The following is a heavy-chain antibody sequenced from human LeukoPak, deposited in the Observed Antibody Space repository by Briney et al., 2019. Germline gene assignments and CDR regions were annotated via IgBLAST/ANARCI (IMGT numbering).Heavy chain of an antibody. CDR2: ISYDGTNK. V-gene: IGHV3-30*04. CDR3: ARGKWYDILTGPFDY. CDR1: GFTFNLYA. J-gene: IGHJ4*02. Sequence: PGRSLRLSCATSGFTFNLYAIHWVRQAPGKGLEWVAVISYDGTNKYYADSVKGRFTISRDNSKDSLSLQMNSLRADDTAAYYCARGKWYDILTGPFDYWGQGTLVTVSS. D-gene: IGHD3-9*01.